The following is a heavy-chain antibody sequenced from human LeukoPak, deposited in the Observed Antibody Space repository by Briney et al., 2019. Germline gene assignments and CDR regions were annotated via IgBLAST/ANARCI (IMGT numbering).Heavy chain of an antibody. CDR1: GYTFTSHG. CDR3: ARFYSSDSSGSFDY. V-gene: IGHV1-18*04. J-gene: IGHJ4*02. Sequence: ASVKVSCKASGYTFTSHGITWVRQAPGQGLEWMGWISTYNVNTNYAQKFQGRVTMTRDTSTSTVYMELSSLRSEDTAVYYCARFYSSDSSGSFDYWGQGTLVTVSS. CDR2: ISTYNVNT. D-gene: IGHD3-22*01.